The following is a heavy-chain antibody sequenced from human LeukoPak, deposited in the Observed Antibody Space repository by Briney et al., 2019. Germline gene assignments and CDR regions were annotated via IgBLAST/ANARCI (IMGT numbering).Heavy chain of an antibody. CDR2: IYYSGST. CDR3: ARAPVTPEYFDY. CDR1: GGSISSYY. Sequence: SETLSLTCTVSGGSISSYYWSWIRQPPGKGLEWIGYIYYSGSTNYNPSLKSRVTISVDTSKNQFSLKLSSVTAADTAVYYCARAPVTPEYFDYWGQGTLVTVSS. V-gene: IGHV4-59*01. D-gene: IGHD4-17*01. J-gene: IGHJ4*02.